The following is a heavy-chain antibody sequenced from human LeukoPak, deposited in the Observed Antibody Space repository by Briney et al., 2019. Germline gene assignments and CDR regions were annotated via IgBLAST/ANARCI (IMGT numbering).Heavy chain of an antibody. D-gene: IGHD2-2*02. CDR3: AKDPCSSTSCYTPTGY. Sequence: PGGSLRLSWAASGFTFSSYAMSWVRQAPGKGLEWVSAISGSGGSTYYADSVKGRFTISRDNSKNTLYLQMNSLRAEDTAVYYCAKDPCSSTSCYTPTGYWGQGTLVTVSS. CDR1: GFTFSSYA. V-gene: IGHV3-23*01. CDR2: ISGSGGST. J-gene: IGHJ4*02.